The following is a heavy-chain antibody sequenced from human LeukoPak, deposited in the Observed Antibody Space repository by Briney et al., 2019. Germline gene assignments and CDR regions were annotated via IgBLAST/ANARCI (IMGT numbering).Heavy chain of an antibody. CDR1: GFTFSSYW. CDR3: TRDKLELRQFDY. J-gene: IGHJ4*02. D-gene: IGHD1-26*01. V-gene: IGHV3-15*01. CDR2: IKSKPDGGAI. Sequence: GGSPRLSCAASGFTFSSYWMTWVRQAPGKGLEWVGRIKSKPDGGAIDYAAPVKGRFIISRDDSKDMLYLQMNSLKTEDTGVYYCTRDKLELRQFDYWGQGTLVTVSS.